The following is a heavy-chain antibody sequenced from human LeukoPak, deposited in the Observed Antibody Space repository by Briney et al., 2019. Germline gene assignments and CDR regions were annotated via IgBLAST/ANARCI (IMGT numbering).Heavy chain of an antibody. CDR3: ARGRIAVGAFDI. CDR2: INHSGST. V-gene: IGHV4-34*01. D-gene: IGHD6-19*01. J-gene: IGHJ3*02. CDR1: GVSFRGYY. Sequence: SETLSLTCAVYGVSFRGYYWSWIRPPPGKGLEWIGEINHSGSTNYNPSLKSRVTISVDTPKNQFSLKLSSVTAADTAVYYCARGRIAVGAFDIWGQGTMVTVSS.